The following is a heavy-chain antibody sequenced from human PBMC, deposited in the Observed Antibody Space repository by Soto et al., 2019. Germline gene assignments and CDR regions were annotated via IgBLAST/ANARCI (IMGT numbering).Heavy chain of an antibody. CDR3: LGYCSGGSCYSRGY. J-gene: IGHJ4*02. Sequence: QVQLVQSGAEVKKPGASVKVSCKASGYSFTSHAMHWVRQAPGQRLGWMGWINAGNGNTKYSQKFQGRVTITRDTSASTAYMELSSLRSEDTAVYYCLGYCSGGSCYSRGYWGQGTLVTVSS. D-gene: IGHD2-15*01. CDR2: INAGNGNT. V-gene: IGHV1-3*01. CDR1: GYSFTSHA.